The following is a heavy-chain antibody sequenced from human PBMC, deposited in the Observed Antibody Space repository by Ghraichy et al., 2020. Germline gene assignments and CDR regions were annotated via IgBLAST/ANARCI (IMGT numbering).Heavy chain of an antibody. CDR2: IGTSTTYT. D-gene: IGHD6-25*01. CDR3: ARGPSGYSGHFDY. J-gene: IGHJ4*02. CDR1: GFSFPVYG. V-gene: IGHV3-21*01. Sequence: GGSLRLSCAASGFSFPVYGMNWVRQAPGKGLEWVSSIGTSTTYTSYADSVKGRFTISRDNAKKSLYLQMDSLRADDTAVYYCARGPSGYSGHFDYWGQGALVTVSS.